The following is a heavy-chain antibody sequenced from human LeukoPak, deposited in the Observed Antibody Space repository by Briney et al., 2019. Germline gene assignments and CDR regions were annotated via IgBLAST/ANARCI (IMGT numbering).Heavy chain of an antibody. D-gene: IGHD3-10*01. CDR2: INPNSGGT. V-gene: IGHV1-2*06. CDR3: ARIGLWFGELWPFDY. J-gene: IGHJ4*02. CDR1: GYTFTGYY. Sequence: ASVKVSXKASGYTFTGYYMHWVRQAPGQGLEWMGRINPNSGGTNYAQKFQGRGTMTRDTSISTAYMELSRLRSDDTAVYYCARIGLWFGELWPFDYWGQGTLVTVSS.